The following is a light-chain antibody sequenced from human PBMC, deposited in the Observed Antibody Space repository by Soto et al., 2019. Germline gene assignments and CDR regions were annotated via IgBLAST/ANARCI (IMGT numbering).Light chain of an antibody. J-gene: IGLJ3*02. CDR1: SSNIGNNF. Sequence: QSVLTQPPSVSAAPGQTVTTSCAGSSSNIGNNFVSWYQQLPGTAPKLLIYENNKRPSGIPDRFSGSKSGTSASLGITGLQTGDEAVYYCGTWDSSLTVWVFGGGTKLTVL. CDR3: GTWDSSLTVWV. CDR2: ENN. V-gene: IGLV1-51*02.